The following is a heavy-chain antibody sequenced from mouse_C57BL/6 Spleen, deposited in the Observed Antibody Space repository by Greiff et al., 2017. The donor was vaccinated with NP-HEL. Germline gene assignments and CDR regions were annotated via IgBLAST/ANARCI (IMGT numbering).Heavy chain of an antibody. D-gene: IGHD2-2*01. J-gene: IGHJ3*01. V-gene: IGHV1-15*01. CDR3: TRGNGYDEAWFAY. CDR2: IDPETGGT. Sequence: QVQLQQSGAELVRPGASVTLSCKASGYTFTDYEMHWVKQTPVHGLEWIGAIDPETGGTAYNQKFKGKAILTADKSSSTAYMELRSLTSEDSAVYYGTRGNGYDEAWFAYWGQGTLVTVSA. CDR1: GYTFTDYE.